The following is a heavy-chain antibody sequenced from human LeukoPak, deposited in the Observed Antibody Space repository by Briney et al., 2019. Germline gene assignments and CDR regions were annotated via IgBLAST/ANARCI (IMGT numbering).Heavy chain of an antibody. V-gene: IGHV4-59*12. Sequence: PSETLSLTCTVSGGSISSYYWSWIRQPPGKGLEWIGYIYYSGSTNYNPSLKSRVTISVDTSKNQFSLKLSSVTAADTAVYYCARFQAGIFFPDEPYYYDSSGRRDDAFDIWGQGTMVTVSS. D-gene: IGHD3-22*01. CDR3: ARFQAGIFFPDEPYYYDSSGRRDDAFDI. CDR2: IYYSGST. CDR1: GGSISSYY. J-gene: IGHJ3*02.